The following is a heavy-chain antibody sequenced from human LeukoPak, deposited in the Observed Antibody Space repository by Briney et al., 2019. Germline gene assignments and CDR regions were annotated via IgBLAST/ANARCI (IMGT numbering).Heavy chain of an antibody. J-gene: IGHJ4*02. CDR2: VSGSGSST. CDR3: AKGGHSSGWYYFDY. CDR1: GFTCSSYA. V-gene: IGHV3-23*01. Sequence: GGSLRLSCAASGFTCSSYAMSWVRQAPGKGLEWVSGVSGSGSSTYYADSVKGRFTISRDNSKNTLYLRMNSLRAEDTAVYFCAKGGHSSGWYYFDYWGQGTLVTVSS. D-gene: IGHD6-19*01.